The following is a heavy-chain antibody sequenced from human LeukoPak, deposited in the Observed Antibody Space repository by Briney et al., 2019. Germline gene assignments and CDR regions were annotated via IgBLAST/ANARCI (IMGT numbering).Heavy chain of an antibody. J-gene: IGHJ4*02. CDR3: AKDLERFGELLQFDY. Sequence: GGSLRLSCAASGFTFSGYGMHWVRQAPGKGLEWVAFIRYDGSNKYYADSVKGRFTIPRDNSKNTLYLQMNSLRAEDTAVYYCAKDLERFGELLQFDYWGQGTLVTVSS. D-gene: IGHD3-10*01. V-gene: IGHV3-30*02. CDR1: GFTFSGYG. CDR2: IRYDGSNK.